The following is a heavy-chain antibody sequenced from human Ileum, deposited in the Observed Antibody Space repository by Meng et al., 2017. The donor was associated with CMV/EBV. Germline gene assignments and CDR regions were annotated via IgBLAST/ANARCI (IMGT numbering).Heavy chain of an antibody. CDR3: GRDSMKGGGFDY. D-gene: IGHD3-10*01. J-gene: IGHJ4*02. V-gene: IGHV3-72*01. CDR2: ITKKANGYTT. CDR1: GFIFSDHY. Sequence: GESLKISCAASGFIFSDHYMDWFRQAPGKGLEWVARITKKANGYTTQYAASVKGRFIISRDDSKNSLYLQMNSLKTEDAAVYYCGRDSMKGGGFDYWGQGTLVTVSS.